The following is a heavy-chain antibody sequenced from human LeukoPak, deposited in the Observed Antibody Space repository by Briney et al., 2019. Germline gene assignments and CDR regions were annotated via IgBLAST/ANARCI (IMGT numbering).Heavy chain of an antibody. V-gene: IGHV3-30*18. Sequence: PGGSLRLSCAAPGFTFSSYGMHWVRQAPGKGLEWVAVISYDGSNKYYADSVKGRFTISRDNSKNTLYLQMNSLRAEDTAVYYCAKGRGYSSGAFDYWGQGTLVTVSS. CDR3: AKGRGYSSGAFDY. CDR1: GFTFSSYG. D-gene: IGHD6-19*01. CDR2: ISYDGSNK. J-gene: IGHJ4*02.